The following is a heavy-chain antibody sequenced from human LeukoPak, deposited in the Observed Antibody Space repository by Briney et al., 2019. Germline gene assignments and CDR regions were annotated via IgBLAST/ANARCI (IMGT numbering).Heavy chain of an antibody. Sequence: SETLSLTCAVYGGSFSGYYWSWIRQPPGKGLEGIGEINHSGSTNYNPSLKSRVTISVDTSKNQFSLKLTSVTAADTAVYYCTREVRSAWASFDPWGQGTLVIVSS. CDR1: GGSFSGYY. V-gene: IGHV4-34*01. CDR3: TREVRSAWASFDP. J-gene: IGHJ5*02. CDR2: INHSGST. D-gene: IGHD1-26*01.